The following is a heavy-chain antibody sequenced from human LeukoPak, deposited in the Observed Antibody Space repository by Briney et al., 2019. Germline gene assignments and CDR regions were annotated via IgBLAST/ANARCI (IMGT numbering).Heavy chain of an antibody. Sequence: ASVKVSCKASGYKFVAYYIHWVRQSPGQGLEWLGRINPGSGDTNYAQKFQGRVTMMRDTSSSTAYMELSRLKSDDTAIYYCARESQVFWPKETNWFDPWGHGTLVTVAS. CDR2: INPGSGDT. J-gene: IGHJ5*02. CDR1: GYKFVAYY. D-gene: IGHD3-3*01. CDR3: ARESQVFWPKETNWFDP. V-gene: IGHV1-2*06.